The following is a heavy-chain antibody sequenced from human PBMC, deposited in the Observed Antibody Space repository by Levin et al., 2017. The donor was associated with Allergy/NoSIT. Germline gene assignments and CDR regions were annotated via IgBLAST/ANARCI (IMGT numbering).Heavy chain of an antibody. Sequence: GESLKISCQGSGDSFNTYWIGWVRQKPGEGLEWMGIIYPGDSDVVYSPSLQGHVTFSADKSASTVYLQWRRLQTSDTAIYYCARQAESSRRSSFDSWGQGTLVSVSS. CDR3: ARQAESSRRSSFDS. D-gene: IGHD6-13*01. V-gene: IGHV5-51*01. CDR1: GDSFNTYW. J-gene: IGHJ4*02. CDR2: IYPGDSDV.